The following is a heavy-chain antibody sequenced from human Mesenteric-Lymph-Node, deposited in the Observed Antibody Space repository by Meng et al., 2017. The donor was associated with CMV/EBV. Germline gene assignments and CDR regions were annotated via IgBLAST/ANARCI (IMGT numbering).Heavy chain of an antibody. CDR3: ARGNVASQIVMVSAPHYFDY. J-gene: IGHJ4*02. CDR2: INHSGNS. D-gene: IGHD2-8*01. CDR1: FSGFY. V-gene: IGHV4-34*01. Sequence: FSGFYWIWVRQSPGRGLEYIGKINHSGNSNYNPSLKSRVTISVDTSKNLFSLKMSSVTAADTAVYYCARGNVASQIVMVSAPHYFDYWGQGTLVTVSS.